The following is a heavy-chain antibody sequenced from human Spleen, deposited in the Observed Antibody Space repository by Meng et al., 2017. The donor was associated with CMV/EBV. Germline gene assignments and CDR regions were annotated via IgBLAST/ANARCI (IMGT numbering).Heavy chain of an antibody. V-gene: IGHV3-15*01. Sequence: LSCAAAGFTFSIAWMSWVHQAPGKGLEWVGRIKSETDGGTTDYAARVKGRFTISRDDSKNKLYLQMDSLKAEDTALYYCSTASSWRSWGQGTLVTVSS. CDR2: IKSETDGGTT. J-gene: IGHJ4*02. CDR3: STASSWRS. CDR1: GFTFSIAW.